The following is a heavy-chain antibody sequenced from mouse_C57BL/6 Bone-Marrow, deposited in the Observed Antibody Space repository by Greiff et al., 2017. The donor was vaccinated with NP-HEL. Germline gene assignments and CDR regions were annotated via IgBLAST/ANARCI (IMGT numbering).Heavy chain of an antibody. CDR2: IDPSDSYT. CDR3: ARRHDYDGY. CDR1: GYTFTSYW. Sequence: QVQLQQPGAELVRPGTSVKLSCKASGYTFTSYWMHWVKQRPGQGLEWIGVIDPSDSYTNYNQKFKGKATLTVDTSSSTAYMQLSRLTSEDSAVYYCARRHDYDGYWGQGTTLTVSA. V-gene: IGHV1-59*01. J-gene: IGHJ2*01. D-gene: IGHD2-4*01.